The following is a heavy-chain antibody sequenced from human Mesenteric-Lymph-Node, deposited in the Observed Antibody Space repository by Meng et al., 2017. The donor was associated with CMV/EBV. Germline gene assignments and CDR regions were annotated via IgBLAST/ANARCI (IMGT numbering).Heavy chain of an antibody. V-gene: IGHV4-39*07. CDR1: GGSLSSSSYY. J-gene: IGHJ5*02. D-gene: IGHD6-6*01. Sequence: SETLSLTCTVSGGSLSSSSYYWGWLRHPPGKGLDWIGLIYYSGSTYYNTSLKRRVTISVDTSKNQFSLKLGSVTAADTAVYYCARDKYEHSSSTPNWFDPWGQGTPVTVSS. CDR3: ARDKYEHSSSTPNWFDP. CDR2: IYYSGST.